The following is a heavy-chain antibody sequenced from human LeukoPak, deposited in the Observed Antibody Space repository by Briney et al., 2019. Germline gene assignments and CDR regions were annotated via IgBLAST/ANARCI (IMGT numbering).Heavy chain of an antibody. CDR2: IVPILGIA. CDR3: ARLYSVVVVAASQEGMDV. D-gene: IGHD2-15*01. Sequence: SVKVSCKASGGTFSSYAISWVRQAPGQGLEWMGRIVPILGIANYAQKFQGRVTITADKSTSTAYMELSSLRSEDTAVYYCARLYSVVVVAASQEGMDVWGQGTTVTVSS. V-gene: IGHV1-69*04. CDR1: GGTFSSYA. J-gene: IGHJ6*02.